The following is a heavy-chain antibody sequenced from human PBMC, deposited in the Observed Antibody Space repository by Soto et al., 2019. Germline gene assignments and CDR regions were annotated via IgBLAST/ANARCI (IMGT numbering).Heavy chain of an antibody. J-gene: IGHJ5*02. CDR1: GFTFSSYG. Sequence: GGSLRLSCAASGFTFSSYGMHWVRQAPGKGLEWVAVISYDGSNKYYADSVKGRFTISRDNSKNTLYLQMNSLRAEDTAVYYCAADRHRTRNWLDPWGQGTLVTVSS. D-gene: IGHD1-7*01. CDR3: AADRHRTRNWLDP. V-gene: IGHV3-30*03. CDR2: ISYDGSNK.